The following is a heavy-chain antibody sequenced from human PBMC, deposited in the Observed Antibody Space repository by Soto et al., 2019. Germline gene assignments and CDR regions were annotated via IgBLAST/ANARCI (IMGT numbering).Heavy chain of an antibody. J-gene: IGHJ6*02. CDR1: GFPFSSYS. Sequence: GGSLRLSCAASGFPFSSYSMNWVRQAPGKGLEWVSYISSSSSTIYYADSVKGRFTISRDNAKNSLYLQMNSLRDEDTAVYYCARELRGDYYYYYYGMDVWGQGTTVTVSS. V-gene: IGHV3-48*02. CDR3: ARELRGDYYYYYYGMDV. CDR2: ISSSSSTI. D-gene: IGHD3-3*01.